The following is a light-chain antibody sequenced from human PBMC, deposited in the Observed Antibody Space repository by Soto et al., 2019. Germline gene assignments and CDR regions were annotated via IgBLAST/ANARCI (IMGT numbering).Light chain of an antibody. V-gene: IGKV3-20*01. J-gene: IGKJ4*01. CDR1: QTVRHNY. CDR2: DAS. CDR3: QQFSSYPLT. Sequence: EFVLTQSPGTLSLSPGDRATLSSRASQTVRHNYLAWYQQKPGQAPRLLIYDASSRATGIPDRFSGGGSGTDFTLTISRLEPEDFAVYYCQQFSSYPLTFGGGTKVDNK.